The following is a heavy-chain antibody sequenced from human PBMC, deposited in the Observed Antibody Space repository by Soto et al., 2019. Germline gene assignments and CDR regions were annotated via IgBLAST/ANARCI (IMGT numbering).Heavy chain of an antibody. CDR2: IYHTGST. J-gene: IGHJ4*02. CDR3: ANTMLGFGALPIDS. V-gene: IGHV4-4*02. Sequence: PSETLSLTCAVSGGSISRTSWWSWVRQPPGKGLEWLGQIYHTGSTNYNPSLRSRVTISIDKSKNQFSLTLSSVTAADTAVYYCANTMLGFGALPIDSWGQGTLVTVSS. D-gene: IGHD3-10*02. CDR1: GGSISRTSW.